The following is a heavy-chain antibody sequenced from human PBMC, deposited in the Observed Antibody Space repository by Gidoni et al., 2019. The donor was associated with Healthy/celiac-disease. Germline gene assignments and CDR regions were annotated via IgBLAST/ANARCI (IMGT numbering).Heavy chain of an antibody. V-gene: IGHV4-59*01. D-gene: IGHD3-22*01. Sequence: QVQLQASGPGLVKPSETLSLTCTVSGGSISSYYWSWLRQPPGKGLEWIGYIYYSGSTNYNPSLKSRVTISVDTSKTQFSLKLSSVTAADTAVYYCAREISMRYYYDSSGSPYNWFDPWGQGTLVTVSS. CDR2: IYYSGST. CDR3: AREISMRYYYDSSGSPYNWFDP. CDR1: GGSISSYY. J-gene: IGHJ5*02.